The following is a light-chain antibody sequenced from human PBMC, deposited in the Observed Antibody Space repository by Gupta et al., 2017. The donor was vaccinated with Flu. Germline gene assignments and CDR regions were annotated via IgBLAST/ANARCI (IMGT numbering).Light chain of an antibody. J-gene: IGKJ2*01. CDR2: AAS. Sequence: FRRAQSPPSLSASVGDRGTITGRASQSISTYLSWYQKKPGKAPKAVIYAASRLQSGVPSRFSGSGSGTDFTLTITSLQPEDFATYYCQQSKGIPYTFGQGTKLEIK. V-gene: IGKV1-39*01. CDR1: QSISTY. CDR3: QQSKGIPYT.